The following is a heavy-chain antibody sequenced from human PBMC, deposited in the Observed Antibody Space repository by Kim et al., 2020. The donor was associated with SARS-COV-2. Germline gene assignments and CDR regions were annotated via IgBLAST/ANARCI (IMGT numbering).Heavy chain of an antibody. CDR3: ARDPWSRLRGLIYSYYAMDV. Sequence: GGSLRLSCAASGFTLSSYALHWVRQAPGKGLEWVAVISYDGRHNYYADSVKGRFTISRDNSKNTLSLQMNSLRAEDTAVYHCARDPWSRLRGLIYSYYAMDVWRQGTTVTVSS. CDR1: GFTLSSYA. V-gene: IGHV3-30*04. CDR2: ISYDGRHN. D-gene: IGHD3-10*01. J-gene: IGHJ6*02.